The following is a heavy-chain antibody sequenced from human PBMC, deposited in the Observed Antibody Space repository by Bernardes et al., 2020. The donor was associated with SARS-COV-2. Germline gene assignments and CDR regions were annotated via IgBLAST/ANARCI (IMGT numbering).Heavy chain of an antibody. Sequence: ASVKVSCKASGYTFTHYYIHWVRQAPGQGLEWLGIINPSRGTTTYAQRFQGRVTMTRDTSTSTVYMELISLTSEDTAVYYCARGTISVADENWGQGTLVTVSS. J-gene: IGHJ4*02. CDR1: GYTFTHYY. CDR2: INPSRGTT. V-gene: IGHV1-46*03. CDR3: ARGTISVADEN. D-gene: IGHD2-15*01.